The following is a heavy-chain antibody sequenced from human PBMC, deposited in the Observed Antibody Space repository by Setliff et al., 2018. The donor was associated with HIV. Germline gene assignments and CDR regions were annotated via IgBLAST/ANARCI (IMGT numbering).Heavy chain of an antibody. Sequence: SETLSLTCNVSGGSIINNNYYWGWIRQPPGKGLEWMASIYYSGSTSYNPALKSRVTMSVDAAKNQFSLKVTSVTAADTAVYYCARDGMVRGSKAFGYWGQGTLVTVSS. CDR3: ARDGMVRGSKAFGY. D-gene: IGHD3-10*01. J-gene: IGHJ4*02. CDR2: IYYSGST. CDR1: GGSIINNNYY. V-gene: IGHV4-39*07.